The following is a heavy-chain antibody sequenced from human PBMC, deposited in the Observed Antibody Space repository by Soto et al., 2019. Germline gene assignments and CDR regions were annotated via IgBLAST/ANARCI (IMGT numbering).Heavy chain of an antibody. CDR2: VSGSGGST. V-gene: IGHV3-23*01. D-gene: IGHD3-10*01. J-gene: IGHJ4*02. CDR3: AKDLNTDSRGFDY. CDR1: GVTFSSYA. Sequence: PGGSLRLSCAASGVTFSSYAMSWVRQAPGKGLEWVSAVSGSGGSTYYADSVKGRFTISRDNSKNTLYLQMNSLRAEDTAVYYCAKDLNTDSRGFDYWGQRTLVTVSS.